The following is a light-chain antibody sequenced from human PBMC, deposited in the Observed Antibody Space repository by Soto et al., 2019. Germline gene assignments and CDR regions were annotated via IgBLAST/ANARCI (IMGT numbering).Light chain of an antibody. J-gene: IGKJ3*01. CDR3: QHYGTSAL. CDR2: AS. Sequence: EIVLTQSPGTLSLSPGERATLSCRASESVSDSYLAWYQQKPGQAPRLLIYASSRATGIPDRFSGSGSGTDFTLSISSLEPEDFAVYYCQHYGTSALFGPGTKVEIK. CDR1: ESVSDSY. V-gene: IGKV3-20*01.